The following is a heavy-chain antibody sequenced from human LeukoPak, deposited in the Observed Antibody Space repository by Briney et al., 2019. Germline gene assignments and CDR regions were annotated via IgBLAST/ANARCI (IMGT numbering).Heavy chain of an antibody. D-gene: IGHD3-10*01. Sequence: SETLSLTCTVSSGSISSSTYYWGWIRQPPGKALEWIGTIYYSGSTYYNPSLKSRVTMSVDTSKNQFSLGLSSVTAADTAVYYCAREASYVSRRFDFWGQGTLVTVSS. CDR1: SGSISSSTYY. CDR3: AREASYVSRRFDF. J-gene: IGHJ4*02. V-gene: IGHV4-39*07. CDR2: IYYSGST.